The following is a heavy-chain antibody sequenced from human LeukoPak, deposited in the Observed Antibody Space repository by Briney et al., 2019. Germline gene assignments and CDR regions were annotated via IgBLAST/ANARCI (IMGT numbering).Heavy chain of an antibody. Sequence: PGGSLRLSCAASGLTFSSYAMHWVRQAPGKGLEWVAVISYDGSNKYYADSVKGRFTISRDNSKNTLYLQMNSLRAEDTAVYYCARGGYSSSRGPFDPWGQGTLVTVSS. CDR2: ISYDGSNK. CDR1: GLTFSSYA. V-gene: IGHV3-30-3*01. D-gene: IGHD6-13*01. J-gene: IGHJ5*02. CDR3: ARGGYSSSRGPFDP.